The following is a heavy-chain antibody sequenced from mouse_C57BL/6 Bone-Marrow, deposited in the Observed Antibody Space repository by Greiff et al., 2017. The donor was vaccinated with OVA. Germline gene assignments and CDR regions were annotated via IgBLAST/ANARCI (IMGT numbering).Heavy chain of an antibody. CDR1: GFTFSDYY. Sequence: EVKLVESEGGLVQPGSSMKLSCTASGFTFSDYYMAWVRQVPEKGLEWVANIKYDGSSTYYLDSLKSRFIISRDNAKNILYLQMSSLKSEDTATYYCARGGPYWYFDVWGTGTTVTVSS. J-gene: IGHJ1*03. CDR2: IKYDGSST. V-gene: IGHV5-16*01. D-gene: IGHD3-3*01. CDR3: ARGGPYWYFDV.